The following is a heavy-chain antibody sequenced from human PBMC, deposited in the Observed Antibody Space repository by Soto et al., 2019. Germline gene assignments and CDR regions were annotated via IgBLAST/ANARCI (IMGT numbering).Heavy chain of an antibody. J-gene: IGHJ6*02. CDR3: ARYVRYFDWSQTFYGMDV. CDR1: GGSISRGGYY. V-gene: IGHV4-30-4*08. D-gene: IGHD3-9*01. CDR2: IYYSGST. Sequence: SETLSLTCTVSGGSISRGGYYWSWIRQNPGKGLEWIGYIYYSGSTYYNPSLKSRVTISVDTSKNQFSLKLSSVTAADTAVYYCARYVRYFDWSQTFYGMDVWGQGTTVTVSS.